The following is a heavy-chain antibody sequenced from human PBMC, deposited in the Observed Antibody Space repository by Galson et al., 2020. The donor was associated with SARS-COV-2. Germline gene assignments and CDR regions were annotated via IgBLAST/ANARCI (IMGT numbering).Heavy chain of an antibody. J-gene: IGHJ4*02. CDR1: GYSFSNYW. V-gene: IGHV5-51*01. CDR3: ASHTGSFSGRFDF. CDR2: IYPADSDT. Sequence: GESLKISCNASGYSFSNYWIGWVRQMPGKGLEWMGIIYPADSDTRYSPSFQGQVTISTDESISTAYLHWSSLKASDTAMYYCASHTGSFSGRFDFWGQGTLVTVSS. D-gene: IGHD1-26*01.